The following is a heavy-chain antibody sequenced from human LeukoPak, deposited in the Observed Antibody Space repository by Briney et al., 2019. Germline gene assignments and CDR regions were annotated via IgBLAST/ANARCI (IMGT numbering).Heavy chain of an antibody. CDR1: GGSISSDY. CDR3: ARDLTGGATLN. D-gene: IGHD1-26*01. Sequence: SETLSLTCTVAGGSISSDYWSWIRQPPGEGLEWIGYIYYIGSTNYNPSLRSRVTISVDTSKNQFSLKLSSVTAADTAVYYCARDLTGGATLNWGQGTLVTVSS. CDR2: IYYIGST. J-gene: IGHJ4*02. V-gene: IGHV4-59*01.